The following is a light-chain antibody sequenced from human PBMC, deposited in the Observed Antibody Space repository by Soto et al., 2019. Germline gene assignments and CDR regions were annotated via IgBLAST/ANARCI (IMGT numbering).Light chain of an antibody. J-gene: IGKJ2*01. V-gene: IGKV1-39*01. CDR1: QSISSY. CDR2: AAS. CDR3: QQSYTNPYI. Sequence: DIQMTQSPSSLSASVGDRVTITCRASQSISSYFNWYQQKPGKAPRLLIYAASSLQSGVSSRFSGSGSGTDFTLTISSLQPEDFAIYYCQQSYTNPYIFGQGTKLEIK.